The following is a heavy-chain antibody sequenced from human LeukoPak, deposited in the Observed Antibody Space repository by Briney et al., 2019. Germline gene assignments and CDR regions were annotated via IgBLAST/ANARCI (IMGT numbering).Heavy chain of an antibody. Sequence: GGSLRLSCAASGFTFSRYWMPWVRQAPGEGLVWVSRIKTDGTYTSNADSVKGRFTISRDNAKSTLYLQMNSLKVEDTAVYYCVADLGDYADFWGQGTLVTVSS. CDR1: GFTFSRYW. J-gene: IGHJ4*02. CDR2: IKTDGTYT. V-gene: IGHV3-74*01. CDR3: VADLGDYADF.